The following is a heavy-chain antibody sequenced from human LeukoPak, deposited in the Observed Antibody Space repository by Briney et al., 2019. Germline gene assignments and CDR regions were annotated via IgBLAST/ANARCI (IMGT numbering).Heavy chain of an antibody. J-gene: IGHJ4*02. CDR2: ISYDGINK. CDR1: GFSFSSYG. D-gene: IGHD3-10*01. CDR3: AKLLYDPFGGAFNN. Sequence: PGRSLRLSCAASGFSFSSYGMHWVRQAPGKGLEWVAFISYDGINKYYADSVKGRFTISRDNSKNTLYLQMNSLRAEDTAVYYCAKLLYDPFGGAFNNWGQGTLVTVSS. V-gene: IGHV3-30*18.